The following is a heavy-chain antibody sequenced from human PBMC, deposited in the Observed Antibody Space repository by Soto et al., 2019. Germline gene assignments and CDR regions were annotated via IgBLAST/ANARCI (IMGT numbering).Heavy chain of an antibody. CDR1: GYRFTHYG. CDR3: ARAGFLVVPTATVGTFDI. Sequence: QVQLVQSGAEVKKPGASVKVSCKASGYRFTHYGISWVRQAPGQGLEWMGRISAYSGETSYAQKFQGRVSMTTDTSTSTAYMELRSLRSDDTAVYYCARAGFLVVPTATVGTFDIWGQGTMVTVSS. D-gene: IGHD2-2*01. CDR2: ISAYSGET. J-gene: IGHJ3*02. V-gene: IGHV1-18*01.